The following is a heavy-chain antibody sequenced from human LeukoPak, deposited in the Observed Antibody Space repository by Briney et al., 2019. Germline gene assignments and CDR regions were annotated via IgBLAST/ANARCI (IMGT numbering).Heavy chain of an antibody. J-gene: IGHJ3*02. Sequence: KPSETLSLTCTVSGGSISSYDWSWIRQPPGKGLEWIGYIYYSGSTNYNPSLKSRVTISVDTSKNQFSLKLSSVTAADTAVYYCASHRRTAYYYDSSGFDAFDIWGQGTMVTVSS. CDR1: GGSISSYD. V-gene: IGHV4-59*08. CDR2: IYYSGST. D-gene: IGHD3-22*01. CDR3: ASHRRTAYYYDSSGFDAFDI.